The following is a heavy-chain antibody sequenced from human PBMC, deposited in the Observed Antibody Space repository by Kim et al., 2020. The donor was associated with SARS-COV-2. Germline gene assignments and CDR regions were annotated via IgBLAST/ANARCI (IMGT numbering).Heavy chain of an antibody. Sequence: GGRTTYADSVKGRFTISRDNSKNTLYLQMNSLRAEDTAVYYCASPPPILWGQGTTVTVSS. CDR3: ASPPPIL. J-gene: IGHJ6*02. V-gene: IGHV3-23*01. CDR2: GGRT.